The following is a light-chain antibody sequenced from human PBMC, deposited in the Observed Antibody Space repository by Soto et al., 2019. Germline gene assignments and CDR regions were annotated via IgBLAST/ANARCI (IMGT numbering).Light chain of an antibody. J-gene: IGLJ2*01. Sequence: QSALTQPASVSGSPGQSITISCTGTSSDVGGYNYVSWYQPHPGKAPQLMIYEVSNRPSGVSNRFSGSKSGNTAALTISGLQAEDEADYYCSAYTRSSTLVVFGGGTKLTVL. CDR3: SAYTRSSTLVV. CDR2: EVS. CDR1: SSDVGGYNY. V-gene: IGLV2-14*01.